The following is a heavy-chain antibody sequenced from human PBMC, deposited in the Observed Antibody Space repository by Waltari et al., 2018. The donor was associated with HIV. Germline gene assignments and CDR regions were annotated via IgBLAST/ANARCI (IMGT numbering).Heavy chain of an antibody. CDR1: GLPFSSYA. D-gene: IGHD5-12*01. CDR3: ARGGGYSSSYYFDY. CDR2: ISYDGSNK. J-gene: IGHJ4*02. V-gene: IGHV3-30-3*01. Sequence: QVQLVESGGGVVQPRRCLRLSCAGSGLPFSSYAPHWARQAPGKGLEWVAVISYDGSNKYYADSVKGRFTISRDNSKNTLYLQMNSLRAEDTAVYYCARGGGYSSSYYFDYWGQGTLVTVSS.